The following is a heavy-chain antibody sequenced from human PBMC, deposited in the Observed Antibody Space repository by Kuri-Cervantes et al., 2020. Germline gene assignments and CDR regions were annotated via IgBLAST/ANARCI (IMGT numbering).Heavy chain of an antibody. CDR1: GFTFSSYA. Sequence: GESLKISCAASGFTFSSYAMSWIRQAPGKGLEWVSYISSSGSTIYYADSVKGRFTISRDNAKNSLYLQMNSLRAEDTALYYCAKDSRSGYSSSWSPFDYWGQGTLVTVSS. D-gene: IGHD6-13*01. V-gene: IGHV3-48*04. J-gene: IGHJ4*02. CDR3: AKDSRSGYSSSWSPFDY. CDR2: ISSSGSTI.